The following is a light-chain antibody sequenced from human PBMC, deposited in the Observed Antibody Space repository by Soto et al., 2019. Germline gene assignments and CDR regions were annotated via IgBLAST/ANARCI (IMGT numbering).Light chain of an antibody. V-gene: IGLV2-14*01. CDR1: SSDVGGYIY. CDR3: SSYTSSSTPGYV. J-gene: IGLJ1*01. Sequence: QSVLTQPASVSGSPGQSITISCTGTSSDVGGYIYVSWYQQHPGKAPKLMIYDVSNRPSGVSNRFSGSKSGNTASLTISGLQAEDEADYYCSSYTSSSTPGYVFGTGTQLTVL. CDR2: DVS.